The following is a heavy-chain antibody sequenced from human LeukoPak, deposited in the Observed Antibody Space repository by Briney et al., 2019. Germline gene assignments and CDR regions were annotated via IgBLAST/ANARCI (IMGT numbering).Heavy chain of an antibody. V-gene: IGHV3-23*01. Sequence: GGSLRLSCAASGFTLSSYAMSWVRQAPGKGLEWVSATSSSDAGTYYAESVRGRFTISRDNSKNTLFLQMNSLRAEDSATYFCAKDSSGIVVARAAYYMDVWGKGTTVTISS. CDR2: TSSSDAGT. CDR3: AKDSSGIVVARAAYYMDV. D-gene: IGHD3-22*01. J-gene: IGHJ6*03. CDR1: GFTLSSYA.